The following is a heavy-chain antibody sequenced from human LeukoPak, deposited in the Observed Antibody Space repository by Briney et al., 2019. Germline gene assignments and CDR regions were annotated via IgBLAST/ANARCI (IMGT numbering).Heavy chain of an antibody. J-gene: IGHJ4*02. CDR3: ARDMDAAKYGLFDY. D-gene: IGHD2-2*03. CDR1: GYTFTSYG. CDR2: ISAYIGNT. V-gene: IGHV1-18*01. Sequence: ASVKVSCKASGYTFTSYGISWVRQAPGQGLEWMGWISAYIGNTNYAQKLQGRVTMTTDTSTSTAYMELRSLRSDDTAVYYCARDMDAAKYGLFDYWGQGTLVTVSS.